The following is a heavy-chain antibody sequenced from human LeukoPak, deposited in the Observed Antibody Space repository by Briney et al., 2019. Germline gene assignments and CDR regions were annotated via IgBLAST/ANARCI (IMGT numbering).Heavy chain of an antibody. V-gene: IGHV3-74*01. CDR2: ISPTGSTT. Sequence: GGSLRLSCTASGFSFSGHWMHWARQLPGKGLVWVSRISPTGSTTSYADSVKGRFTVSRDNAKNTLYLQVNNLRTEDTAVYYCARGPNSNWSGLDFWGQGTLLTVSS. CDR1: GFSFSGHW. J-gene: IGHJ4*02. CDR3: ARGPNSNWSGLDF. D-gene: IGHD6-6*01.